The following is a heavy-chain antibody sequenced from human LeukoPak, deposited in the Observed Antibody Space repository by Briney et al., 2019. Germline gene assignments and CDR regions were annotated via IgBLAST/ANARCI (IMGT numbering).Heavy chain of an antibody. J-gene: IGHJ4*02. CDR2: ITDDGYNT. Sequence: GGSLRLSCAASGFTFSAFAMTWVRQAPGKGLEWVSTITDDGYNTYSADSVKGRITFPRDNSKNTLSLQLRSLRAEDTAVYYCAKDLSYTSGASDHWGQGTLVTVSS. V-gene: IGHV3-23*01. CDR3: AKDLSYTSGASDH. D-gene: IGHD6-19*01. CDR1: GFTFSAFA.